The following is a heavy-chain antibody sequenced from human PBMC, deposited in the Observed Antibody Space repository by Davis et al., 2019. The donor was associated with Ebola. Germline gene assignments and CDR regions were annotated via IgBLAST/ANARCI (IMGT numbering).Heavy chain of an antibody. Sequence: SGPTLVKPTQTLTLTCSFSGFSLSTTGLGVGWSRQSPGEALEWLALVYWDDDKRYSPSLRSRLTITKDTSKNQVVLSMTNMDPVDTATYYCAHKAYGSLSNWFGPWGQGTLVTVSS. V-gene: IGHV2-5*02. CDR1: GFSLSTTGLG. CDR3: AHKAYGSLSNWFGP. CDR2: VYWDDDK. J-gene: IGHJ5*02. D-gene: IGHD4-17*01.